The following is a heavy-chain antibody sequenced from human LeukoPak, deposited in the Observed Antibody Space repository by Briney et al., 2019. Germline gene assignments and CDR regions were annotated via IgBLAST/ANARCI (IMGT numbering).Heavy chain of an antibody. Sequence: RAGGSLRLSCAASGFTFSRYWMSWVRQAPGKGLEWVANIKQDGSEKYYGDSVKGRFTISRDNAKNSLYLQMNSLRAEDTAVYYCARGDYYDSSGYYVDAFDVWGQGTMVTVSS. CDR3: ARGDYYDSSGYYVDAFDV. CDR2: IKQDGSEK. V-gene: IGHV3-7*05. J-gene: IGHJ3*01. CDR1: GFTFSRYW. D-gene: IGHD3-22*01.